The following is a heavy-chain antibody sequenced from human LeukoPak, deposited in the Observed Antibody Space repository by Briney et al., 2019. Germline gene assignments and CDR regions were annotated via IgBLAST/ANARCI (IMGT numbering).Heavy chain of an antibody. CDR2: IRYDGSNK. D-gene: IGHD2-8*01. CDR1: GFTFSSYG. J-gene: IGHJ4*02. CDR3: ARSSIVLMVYASFDY. Sequence: GGSLRLSCAASGFTFSSYGMHWVRQAPGKGLEWVAFIRYDGSNKYYADSVKGRFTISRDNSKNTLYLQMNSLRAEDTAVYYCARSSIVLMVYASFDYWGQGTLVTVSS. V-gene: IGHV3-30*02.